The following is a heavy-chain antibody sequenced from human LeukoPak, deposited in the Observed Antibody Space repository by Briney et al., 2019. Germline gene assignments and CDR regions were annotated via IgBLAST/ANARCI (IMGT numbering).Heavy chain of an antibody. Sequence: GGSLRLSCAASGFTFTTYAMSWVRQAPGKGLEWVSGISGSGGSTYYADSVKGRFTISRDYSENTLYLQMNSLRAEDTAVYYCAKDAGVDIVVAPAHGMDVWGQGTTVTVSS. V-gene: IGHV3-23*01. CDR2: ISGSGGST. J-gene: IGHJ6*02. D-gene: IGHD2-2*01. CDR3: AKDAGVDIVVAPAHGMDV. CDR1: GFTFTTYA.